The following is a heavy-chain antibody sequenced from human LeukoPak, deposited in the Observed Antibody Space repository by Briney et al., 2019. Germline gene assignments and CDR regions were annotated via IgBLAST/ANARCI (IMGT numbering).Heavy chain of an antibody. CDR1: GFTFSSYA. CDR3: ARGSGGVGASLPY. Sequence: GGSLRLSCAASGFTFSSYAMSWVRQAPGKGLEWVSYISSSGVIYYADSVKGRFTISRDNAKNSLFLQTTSLRAEDTAMYYCARGSGGVGASLPYWGQGLLVTVSS. CDR2: ISSSGVI. V-gene: IGHV3-48*04. D-gene: IGHD1-26*01. J-gene: IGHJ4*02.